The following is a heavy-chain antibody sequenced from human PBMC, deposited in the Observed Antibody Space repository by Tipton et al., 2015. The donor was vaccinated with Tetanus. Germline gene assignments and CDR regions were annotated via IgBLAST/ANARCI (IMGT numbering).Heavy chain of an antibody. Sequence: TLSLTCTVSGGTLRSGDHYWSWIRQPPGKGLEWLAYNSASGRTNSNYSLKRRITISQDTSKNQFSLKLTSVTAADKAVYYCARANYDFPKKGPFDSWGQGSLVIVSS. J-gene: IGHJ4*02. D-gene: IGHD3-3*01. CDR3: ARANYDFPKKGPFDS. CDR2: NSASGRT. V-gene: IGHV4-61*08. CDR1: GGTLRSGDHY.